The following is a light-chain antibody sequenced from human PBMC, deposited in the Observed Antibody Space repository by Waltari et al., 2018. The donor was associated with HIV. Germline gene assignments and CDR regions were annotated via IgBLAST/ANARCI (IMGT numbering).Light chain of an antibody. Sequence: DIVMTQSPDSLAVSLGERATINCKSSQSVLYDSNNKNYLAWYQQKPGQPPKLLIYWASTRDPGVPDRFSGSGSGPDFTLTISSLQAEDVAVYYCQQYYSTPRTFGQGTKVDIK. J-gene: IGKJ1*01. V-gene: IGKV4-1*01. CDR3: QQYYSTPRT. CDR1: QSVLYDSNNKNY. CDR2: WAS.